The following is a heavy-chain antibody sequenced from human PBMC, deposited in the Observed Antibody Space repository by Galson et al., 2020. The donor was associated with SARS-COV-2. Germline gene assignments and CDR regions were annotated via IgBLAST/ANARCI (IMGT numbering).Heavy chain of an antibody. D-gene: IGHD2-15*01. V-gene: IGHV4-34*01. J-gene: IGHJ6*02. CDR2: INHSGST. CDR1: GTSLSGYY. Sequence: SETLSLTCAVYGTSLSGYYWTWIRQPPGKGLEWIGEINHSGSTTYNPSLKSRVTISVDTSKNQFFLKLTSVTAADTGVYHCARDGAARLHYYYGMDVWGQGTTVTGSS. CDR3: ARDGAARLHYYYGMDV.